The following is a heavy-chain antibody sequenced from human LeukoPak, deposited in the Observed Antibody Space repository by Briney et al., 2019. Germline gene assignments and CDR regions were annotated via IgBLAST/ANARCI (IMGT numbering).Heavy chain of an antibody. Sequence: PSETLSLTCTVSGGSISSSSYYWGWIRQPPGTGLEWIGSIYYSGSTYYNPSLKSRVTISVDTSKNQFSLKLSSVTAADTAVYYWARRQELWWPGSWYFDLWGRGPLVTVSS. V-gene: IGHV4-39*01. D-gene: IGHD5-18*01. CDR1: GGSISSSSYY. CDR3: ARRQELWWPGSWYFDL. J-gene: IGHJ2*01. CDR2: IYYSGST.